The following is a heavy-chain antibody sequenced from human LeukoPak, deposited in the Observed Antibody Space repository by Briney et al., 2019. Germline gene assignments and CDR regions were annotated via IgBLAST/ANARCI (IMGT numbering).Heavy chain of an antibody. J-gene: IGHJ5*02. CDR1: GYTFTGYY. V-gene: IGHV1-8*02. CDR3: ARSPKRGRQLVSGWFDP. Sequence: GASVKVSCKASGYTFTGYYMHWVRQAPGQGLEWMGWINPNSGNTGYAQKFQGRVTMTRNTSISTAYMELSSLRSEDTAVYYCARSPKRGRQLVSGWFDPWGQGTLVTVSS. D-gene: IGHD6-13*01. CDR2: INPNSGNT.